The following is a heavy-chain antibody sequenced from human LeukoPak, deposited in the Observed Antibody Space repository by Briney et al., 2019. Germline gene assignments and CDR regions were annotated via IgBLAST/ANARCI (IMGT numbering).Heavy chain of an antibody. Sequence: PSETLSLTCTVSGGSISSSSYYWGWIRQPPGKGLEWIGSIYYSGSTYYNPSLKSRVTMSVDTSKNQFSLKVSSVTAADTAVYYCARGGAAAGTGNFDYWGQGTLVTVSS. V-gene: IGHV4-39*07. J-gene: IGHJ4*02. D-gene: IGHD6-13*01. CDR2: IYYSGST. CDR3: ARGGAAAGTGNFDY. CDR1: GGSISSSSYY.